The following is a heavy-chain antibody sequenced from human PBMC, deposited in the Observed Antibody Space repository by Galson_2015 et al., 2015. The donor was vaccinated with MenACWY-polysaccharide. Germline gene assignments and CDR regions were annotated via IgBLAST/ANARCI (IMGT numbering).Heavy chain of an antibody. D-gene: IGHD3-3*01. V-gene: IGHV4-4*07. CDR2: IYTSGST. CDR3: ARDHNDFWSGYPLHGMDV. J-gene: IGHJ6*02. CDR1: GGSISSYY. Sequence: ETLSLTCTVSGGSISSYYWSWIRQPAGRGLEWIGRIYTSGSTNYNPSLKSRVTMSVDTSKNQFSLKLSSVTAADTAVYYCARDHNDFWSGYPLHGMDVWGQGTTVTVSS.